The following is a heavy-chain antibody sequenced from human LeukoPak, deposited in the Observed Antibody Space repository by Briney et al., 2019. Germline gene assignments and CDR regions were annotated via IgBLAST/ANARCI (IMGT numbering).Heavy chain of an antibody. J-gene: IGHJ4*02. CDR1: GFTFSSYG. CDR3: AKGYCSSTGCYKD. Sequence: PGGSLRLSCAASGFTFSSYGMHWVRQAPGKGLEWVAFIRYDGSNKYYADSVKGRFTTSRDNSKNTLYLQMNSLRAEDTAVYYCAKGYCSSTGCYKDWGQGTLVTVSS. D-gene: IGHD2-2*02. CDR2: IRYDGSNK. V-gene: IGHV3-30*02.